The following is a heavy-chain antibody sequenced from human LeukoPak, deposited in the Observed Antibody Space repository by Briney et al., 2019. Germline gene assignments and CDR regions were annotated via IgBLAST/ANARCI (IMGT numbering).Heavy chain of an antibody. D-gene: IGHD1-1*01. J-gene: IGHJ6*02. CDR2: ISPNSGGT. Sequence: ASVKVSYKASGYTFTGYYMHWVRQAPGQGLEWMGWISPNSGGTNYAQKFQGRVTMTRDTSISTAYMELSRLRSDDTAVYYCAREGNRYNYYYYGMDVWGQGTTVTVSS. V-gene: IGHV1-2*02. CDR1: GYTFTGYY. CDR3: AREGNRYNYYYYGMDV.